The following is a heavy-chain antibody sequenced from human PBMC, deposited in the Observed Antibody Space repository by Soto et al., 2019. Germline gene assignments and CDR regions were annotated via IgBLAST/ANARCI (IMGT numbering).Heavy chain of an antibody. J-gene: IGHJ4*02. Sequence: QVHLVQSGAEVKKPGASVKVSCKGSGYTFTSYGITWVRQAPGQGLEWMGWISAHNGNTNYAQKLQGRVTVTRDTSTSTAYMERRRLRSGDTAVSSCARGRYGDYWGQAALVTVSS. CDR3: ARGRYGDY. V-gene: IGHV1-18*01. CDR1: GYTFTSYG. D-gene: IGHD1-1*01. CDR2: ISAHNGNT.